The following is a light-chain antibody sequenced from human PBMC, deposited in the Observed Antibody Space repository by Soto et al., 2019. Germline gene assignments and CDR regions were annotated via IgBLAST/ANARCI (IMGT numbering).Light chain of an antibody. V-gene: IGKV3-20*01. CDR1: QSVSSNY. Sequence: EIVLTQSPGTLSLSPGERATLSCRASQSVSSNYLAWYQQKPGQAPRLLIYGASSRATGIPDRFSGHGSGTDFTLTISRLEPEAFAVYYCQQYVSTPQTFGQGTRVEIK. J-gene: IGKJ1*01. CDR2: GAS. CDR3: QQYVSTPQT.